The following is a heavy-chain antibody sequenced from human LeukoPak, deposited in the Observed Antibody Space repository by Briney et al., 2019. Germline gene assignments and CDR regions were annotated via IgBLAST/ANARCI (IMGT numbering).Heavy chain of an antibody. CDR1: GLPFSDYW. CDR3: ATDRGLR. CDR2: IKHDGSEK. V-gene: IGHV3-7*03. J-gene: IGHJ6*04. Sequence: GSLGLSCAASGLPFSDYWRYWVRRAPGKGAEWVAYIKHDGSEKYYVDSVKGRFTISRDNDKNSLYLQMNSLRVKDTAVYYCATDRGLRWGKGTTVTVSS.